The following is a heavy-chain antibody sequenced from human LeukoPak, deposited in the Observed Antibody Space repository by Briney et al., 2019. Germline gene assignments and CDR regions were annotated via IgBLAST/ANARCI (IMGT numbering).Heavy chain of an antibody. J-gene: IGHJ6*03. Sequence: PGGSLRLSCAASGFTFSSYAMSWVRQAPGKGLEWVSAISGSGGSTYYADSVKGRFTISRDNSKNTLYLQMNSLRAEDTAVYYCANNGPRRHSSGSYYSDYYYYMDVWGKGTTVTVSS. CDR1: GFTFSSYA. CDR3: ANNGPRRHSSGSYYSDYYYYMDV. V-gene: IGHV3-23*01. D-gene: IGHD3-10*01. CDR2: ISGSGGST.